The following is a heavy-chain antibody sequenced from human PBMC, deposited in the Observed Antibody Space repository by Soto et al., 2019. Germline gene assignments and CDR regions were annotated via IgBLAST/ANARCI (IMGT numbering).Heavy chain of an antibody. CDR1: GYTFTSYA. Sequence: ASVKVSCKASGYTFTSYAMHWVRQAPGQRLEWMGWINAGNGNTKYPQKFQGRVTITRDTSASTAYMELSSLRSEDTAVYYCAREEAYEYPFFYYYYMDVWGKGTTVTVSS. V-gene: IGHV1-3*01. CDR2: INAGNGNT. J-gene: IGHJ6*03. D-gene: IGHD2-8*01. CDR3: AREEAYEYPFFYYYYMDV.